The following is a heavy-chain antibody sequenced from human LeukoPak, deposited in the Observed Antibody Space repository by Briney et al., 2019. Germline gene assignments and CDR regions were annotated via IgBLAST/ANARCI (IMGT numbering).Heavy chain of an antibody. CDR1: GGTFSSYA. J-gene: IGHJ4*02. Sequence: SVKVSCKASGGTFSSYAISWVRQAPGQGLEWMGGIIPIFGTANYAQKFQGRVTMTTDTSTSTAYMELRSLRSDDTAVYYCARDLLGSGSPNYWGQGTLVTVSS. CDR3: ARDLLGSGSPNY. CDR2: IIPIFGTA. D-gene: IGHD3-10*02. V-gene: IGHV1-69*05.